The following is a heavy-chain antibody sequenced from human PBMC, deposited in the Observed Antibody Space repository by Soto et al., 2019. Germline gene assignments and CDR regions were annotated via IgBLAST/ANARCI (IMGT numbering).Heavy chain of an antibody. J-gene: IGHJ1*01. D-gene: IGHD3-22*01. CDR3: ARDPPYYYDSSAVSEYFQH. CDR1: GFTFSSYS. CDR2: ISSSSSYI. Sequence: GGSLRLSCAASGFTFSSYSMNWVRQAPGKGLEWVSSISSSSSYIYYADSVKGRFTISRDNAKNSLYLQMNSLRAEDTAVYYCARDPPYYYDSSAVSEYFQHWGQGTLVTVSS. V-gene: IGHV3-21*01.